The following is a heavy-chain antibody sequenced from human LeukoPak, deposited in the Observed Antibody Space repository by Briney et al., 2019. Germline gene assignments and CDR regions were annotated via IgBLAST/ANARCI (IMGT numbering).Heavy chain of an antibody. J-gene: IGHJ1*01. CDR1: GFTFSSYW. Sequence: GGSLRLSCAASGFTFSSYWMSWVRQAPGKGLEWVAVISYDGSNKYYADSVKGRFTISRDNSKNTLYLQMNSLRAEDTAVYYCAAPLRWGEYFQHWGQGTLVTVSS. D-gene: IGHD4-23*01. V-gene: IGHV3-30*03. CDR3: AAPLRWGEYFQH. CDR2: ISYDGSNK.